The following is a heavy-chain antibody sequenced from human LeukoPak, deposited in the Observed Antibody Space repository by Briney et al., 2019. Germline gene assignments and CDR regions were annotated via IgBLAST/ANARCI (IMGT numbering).Heavy chain of an antibody. J-gene: IGHJ6*02. CDR3: ASSYCGGDCYGLYYYGMDV. V-gene: IGHV4-61*02. CDR2: IYTSGST. Sequence: SSETLSLTCTVSGGSVSSTTYYWSWIRQPAGKGLEWIGRIYTSGSTNYNPSLKSRVTMSVDTSKNQFSLKLSSVTAADTAVYYCASSYCGGDCYGLYYYGMDVWGQGTTVTVSS. D-gene: IGHD2-21*02. CDR1: GGSVSSTTYY.